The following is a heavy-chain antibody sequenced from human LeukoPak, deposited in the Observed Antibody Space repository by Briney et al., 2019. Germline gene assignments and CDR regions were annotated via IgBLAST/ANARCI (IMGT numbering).Heavy chain of an antibody. CDR3: ARTSASGATYFDY. J-gene: IGHJ4*02. Sequence: SETLSLTCTVSGGSLDPYYWSWIRQPAGKGLEWIGRIYFSGNTHYIPSLQSRVTISVDTSKNQFSLKLSSVTAADTAVCCCARTSASGATYFDYWGQGALVTVSS. CDR2: IYFSGNT. D-gene: IGHD1-26*01. V-gene: IGHV4-4*07. CDR1: GGSLDPYY.